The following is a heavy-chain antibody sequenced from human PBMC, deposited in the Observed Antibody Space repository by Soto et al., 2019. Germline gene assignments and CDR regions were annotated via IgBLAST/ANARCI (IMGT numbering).Heavy chain of an antibody. J-gene: IGHJ4*02. CDR3: IRALDY. Sequence: YNGNTNYAQKLQGRVTMTTDTSTSTAYMELRSLRSDDTAVYYCIRALDYWGQGTLVTVSS. CDR2: YNGNT. V-gene: IGHV1-18*01.